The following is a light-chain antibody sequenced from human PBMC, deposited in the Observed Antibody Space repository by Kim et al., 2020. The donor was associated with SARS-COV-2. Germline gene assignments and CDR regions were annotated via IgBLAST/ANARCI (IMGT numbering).Light chain of an antibody. V-gene: IGLV3-1*01. Sequence: SYELTQPPSVSVSPGHTASITCSGDKLGDKYACWYQQKPGQSPVLVIYHDSKRPSGIPERFSGSNSGNTATLTISGTQAMDEADYYCQAWDSSTAVFGGGTQLTVL. CDR2: HDS. CDR3: QAWDSSTAV. CDR1: KLGDKY. J-gene: IGLJ3*02.